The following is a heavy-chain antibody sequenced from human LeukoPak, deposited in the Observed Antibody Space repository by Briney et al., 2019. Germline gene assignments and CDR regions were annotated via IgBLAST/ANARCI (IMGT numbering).Heavy chain of an antibody. V-gene: IGHV3-53*01. D-gene: IGHD3-22*01. Sequence: GGSLRLSCAASGFTFSSYGMHWVRQAPGKGLEWVSIIYAGGCTNYADSVKGRFTISRDNSKNTLYLQMNSLRAEDTAVYYCARGQNYYDSSGYYSIWGQGTMVTVSS. CDR2: IYAGGCT. J-gene: IGHJ3*02. CDR1: GFTFSSYG. CDR3: ARGQNYYDSSGYYSI.